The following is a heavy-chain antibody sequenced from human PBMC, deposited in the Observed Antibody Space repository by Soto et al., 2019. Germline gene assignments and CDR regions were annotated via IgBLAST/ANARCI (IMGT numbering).Heavy chain of an antibody. CDR2: ICYGGST. V-gene: IGHV4-39*01. CDR1: GGSISIRNHY. Sequence: SETVSLTCTVAGGSISIRNHYWGWFRQPSGKGLEWMGSICYGGSTYHNPSLTRRITVSIDTSKTQFSLKVTSVTAADAAVYYCASLLSYDSNGYYFPSNLEVSGQGTTVTVSS. D-gene: IGHD3-22*01. J-gene: IGHJ6*02. CDR3: ASLLSYDSNGYYFPSNLEV.